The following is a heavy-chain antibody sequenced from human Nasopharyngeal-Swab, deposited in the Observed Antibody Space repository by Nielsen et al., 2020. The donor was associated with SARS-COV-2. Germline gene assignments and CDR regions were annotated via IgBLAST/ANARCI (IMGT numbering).Heavy chain of an antibody. J-gene: IGHJ6*04. CDR1: GFTFSTYS. CDR3: ASSLMVVAAFRPPDYHGMDV. V-gene: IGHV3-48*02. CDR2: ITRSSIAI. Sequence: GGSLRLSCEGSGFTFSTYSMNWVRQAPGKGLEWIAYITRSSIAIKYADSVKGRFPLSRDNAKNSLYLQMDSLRDEDTAVYYCASSLMVVAAFRPPDYHGMDVWGKGTTVTVSS. D-gene: IGHD2-15*01.